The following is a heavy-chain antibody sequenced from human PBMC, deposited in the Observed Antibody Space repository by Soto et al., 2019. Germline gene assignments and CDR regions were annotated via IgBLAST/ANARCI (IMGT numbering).Heavy chain of an antibody. Sequence: GGSLRLSCAASGFTFSSYAMSWVRQAPGKGLEWVSAISGSGGSTYYADSVKGRFTISRDNSKNTLYLQMNSLRAEDTAVYYCAKDVSTMVRGGTATDYWGQGTLVTVSS. CDR3: AKDVSTMVRGGTATDY. CDR2: ISGSGGST. J-gene: IGHJ4*02. V-gene: IGHV3-23*01. D-gene: IGHD3-10*01. CDR1: GFTFSSYA.